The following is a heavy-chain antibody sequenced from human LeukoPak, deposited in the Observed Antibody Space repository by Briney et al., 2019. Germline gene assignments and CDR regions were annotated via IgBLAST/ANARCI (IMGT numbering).Heavy chain of an antibody. D-gene: IGHD6-13*01. CDR1: GGSISSYY. CDR3: ARVCDTTFIAAAGRYGMDV. V-gene: IGHV4-59*01. CDR2: IYYSGST. J-gene: IGHJ6*02. Sequence: SETLSLTCTVSGGSISSYYWSWIRQPPGKGLEWIGYIYYSGSTNYNPSLKSRVTISVDTSKNQFSLKLSSVTAADTAVYYCARVCDTTFIAAAGRYGMDVWGQGTTVTVSS.